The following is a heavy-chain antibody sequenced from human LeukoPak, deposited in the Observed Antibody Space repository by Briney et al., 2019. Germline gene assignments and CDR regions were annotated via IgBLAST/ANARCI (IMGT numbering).Heavy chain of an antibody. V-gene: IGHV4-38-2*02. CDR2: CITVETA. CDR1: GYSISSGYY. D-gene: IGHD6-13*01. CDR3: GRPGGRGSSWYYYGMDV. J-gene: IGHJ6*02. Sequence: PSETLSLTCTVSGYSISSGYYWGWIRQPQGRGWSGLGICITVETAIITPSLKSRVTISVDTSKNQFSLKLSSVTAADTAVYYCGRPGGRGSSWYYYGMDVWGQGTTVTVSS.